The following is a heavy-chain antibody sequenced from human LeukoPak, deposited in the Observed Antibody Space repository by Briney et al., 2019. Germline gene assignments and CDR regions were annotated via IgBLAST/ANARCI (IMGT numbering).Heavy chain of an antibody. CDR2: ISGSGTHK. CDR3: VRDNEEIAAAGGGSLPGY. Sequence: PRGSLRLSCAGSGFTFSDYSLGWVRQAPGKGLEWVSSISGSGTHKFYGDSVKGRFNISRDNAKNSLFLQMTSLRAEDTAVYYCVRDNEEIAAAGGGSLPGYWGQGILVTVSS. D-gene: IGHD6-13*01. V-gene: IGHV3-21*01. J-gene: IGHJ4*02. CDR1: GFTFSDYS.